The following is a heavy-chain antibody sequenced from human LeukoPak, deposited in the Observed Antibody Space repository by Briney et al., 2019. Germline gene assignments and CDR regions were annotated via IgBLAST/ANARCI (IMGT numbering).Heavy chain of an antibody. Sequence: PGGSMRLSCAASGFTFDDYAMHWVRQAPGKGLEWVSSISSSSSYIYYADSVKGRFTISRDNAKNSLYLQMNSLRAEDTAVYYCASSHYDYVWGSYRHQGYFDYWGQGTLVTVSS. CDR2: ISSSSSYI. V-gene: IGHV3-21*01. CDR3: ASSHYDYVWGSYRHQGYFDY. CDR1: GFTFDDYA. D-gene: IGHD3-16*02. J-gene: IGHJ4*02.